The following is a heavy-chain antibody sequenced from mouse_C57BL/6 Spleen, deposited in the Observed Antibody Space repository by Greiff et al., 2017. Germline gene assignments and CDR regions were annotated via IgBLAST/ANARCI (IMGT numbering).Heavy chain of an antibody. Sequence: VQLQQSGAELVRPGASVTLSCKASGYTFTDYEMHWVKQTPVHGLEWIGAIDPETGGTAYNQKFKGKAILTADKSSSTAYMELRSLTSEDSAVYYCTRATTGYFDVWGTGTTVTVSS. V-gene: IGHV1-15*01. CDR1: GYTFTDYE. CDR3: TRATTGYFDV. D-gene: IGHD1-1*01. J-gene: IGHJ1*03. CDR2: IDPETGGT.